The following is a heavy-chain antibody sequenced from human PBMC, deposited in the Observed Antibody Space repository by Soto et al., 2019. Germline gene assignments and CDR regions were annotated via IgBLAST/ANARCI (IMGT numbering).Heavy chain of an antibody. CDR3: ARGPSHGAFDI. CDR1: GSTFSSDD. CDR2: ISPDGSNA. V-gene: IGHV3-30-3*01. Sequence: QVQLVESGGDVVQPGRSLRLSCAASGSTFSSDDIHWVRQAPGKGLEWVAHISPDGSNAYYADSVKGRFTVSRDNAKNTVYLTMNSLRAEDTAVYYCARGPSHGAFDIWGQGTMVTVSS. J-gene: IGHJ3*02.